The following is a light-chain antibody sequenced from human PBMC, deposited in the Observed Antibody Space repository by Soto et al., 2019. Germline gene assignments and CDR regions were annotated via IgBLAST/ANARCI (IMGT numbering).Light chain of an antibody. V-gene: IGKV3-20*01. CDR2: GGS. CDR3: QQYDNSPMYT. Sequence: VLTQSPGTLSLSPGERATLSCRAGQSVRSSYLAWYQQKPGQAPRLLIYGGSNRATGIPDSFSGSGSGTDFTLTISRLEPEDSAVYYCQQYDNSPMYTFGQGTKLEIK. CDR1: QSVRSSY. J-gene: IGKJ2*01.